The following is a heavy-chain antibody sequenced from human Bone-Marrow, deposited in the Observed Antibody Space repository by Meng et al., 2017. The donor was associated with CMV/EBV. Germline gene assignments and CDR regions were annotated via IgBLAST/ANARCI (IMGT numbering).Heavy chain of an antibody. CDR1: GFTFSSYS. J-gene: IGHJ6*02. CDR2: ITGDSSYI. D-gene: IGHD2-2*01. CDR3: ARDGCSRSNCPVYDQNGMDV. Sequence: GESLKISCAASGFTFSSYSMNWVRQAPGKGLEWVSSITGDSSYIFYADSMKGRFTISRENGKNSLFLQMNSLRAEDSAVYYCARDGCSRSNCPVYDQNGMDVWGPGTTVTGSS. V-gene: IGHV3-21*01.